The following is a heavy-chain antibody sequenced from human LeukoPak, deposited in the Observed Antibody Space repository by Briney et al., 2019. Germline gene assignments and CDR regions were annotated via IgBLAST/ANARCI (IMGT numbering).Heavy chain of an antibody. CDR2: IYTSGST. CDR3: ARLDCYDSSGTNWYFDL. J-gene: IGHJ2*01. CDR1: GGSISSYY. D-gene: IGHD3-22*01. Sequence: SETLSLTCTVSGGSISSYYWSWIRQPAGKGLEWIGRIYTSGSTNYNPSLKSRVTISVDTSKNQFSLKLSSVTAADTAVYYCARLDCYDSSGTNWYFDLWGRGTLVTVSS. V-gene: IGHV4-4*07.